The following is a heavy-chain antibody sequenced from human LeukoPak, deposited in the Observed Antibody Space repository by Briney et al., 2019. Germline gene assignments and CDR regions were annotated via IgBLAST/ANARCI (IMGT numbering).Heavy chain of an antibody. D-gene: IGHD3-22*01. CDR3: ARAPSEIGGYYPEYFRH. Sequence: GGSLRLSYAASGFTFSSYWMHWVRQAPGKGLVWVSGIKSDGSTKYADSVKGRFTISRDNAKNTVTLQMNSLRAEDTGVYYCARAPSEIGGYYPEYFRHWGQGTLVTVSS. CDR2: IKSDGST. J-gene: IGHJ1*01. CDR1: GFTFSSYW. V-gene: IGHV3-74*03.